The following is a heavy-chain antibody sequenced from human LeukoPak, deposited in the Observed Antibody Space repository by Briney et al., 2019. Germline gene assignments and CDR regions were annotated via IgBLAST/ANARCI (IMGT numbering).Heavy chain of an antibody. CDR1: GFTFSSSW. V-gene: IGHV3-7*03. D-gene: IGHD3-9*01. CDR2: IKQDGSQK. CDR3: AKVQDYDILTGYYIAGGKFDY. Sequence: GESLRLSCAASGFTFSSSWMGWVRQAPGKGLQWVANIKQDGSQKYYVDSVKGRFTISRDNTKNSLYLQMNSLRAEDTAIYYCAKVQDYDILTGYYIAGGKFDYWGQGTLVTVSS. J-gene: IGHJ4*02.